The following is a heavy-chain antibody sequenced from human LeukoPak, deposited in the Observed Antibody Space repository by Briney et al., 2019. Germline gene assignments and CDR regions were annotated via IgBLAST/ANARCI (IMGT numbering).Heavy chain of an antibody. CDR2: FDPEDGET. Sequence: ASVKVSCKVSGYTLTELSMHWVRQAPGKGLEWMGGFDPEDGETIYAQKFQGRVTMTEDTSIDTAYMELSSLRSEDTAVYCCATLYDILTGYYRRDYWGQGTLVTVSS. V-gene: IGHV1-24*01. J-gene: IGHJ4*02. D-gene: IGHD3-9*01. CDR3: ATLYDILTGYYRRDY. CDR1: GYTLTELS.